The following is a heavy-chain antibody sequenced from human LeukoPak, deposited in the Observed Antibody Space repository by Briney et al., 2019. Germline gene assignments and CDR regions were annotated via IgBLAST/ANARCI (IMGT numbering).Heavy chain of an antibody. CDR2: IHRSGST. Sequence: PSGTLSLTCAVSGASINSDNWWSWVRQPPGKGLEWIGEIHRSGSTNYSPSLKSRVTISVDKPRNQFSLKLGSVTAADTAVYYCARRSFYDSTGYFDYWGQGTLVTVSS. D-gene: IGHD3-22*01. CDR3: ARRSFYDSTGYFDY. J-gene: IGHJ4*02. V-gene: IGHV4-4*02. CDR1: GASINSDNW.